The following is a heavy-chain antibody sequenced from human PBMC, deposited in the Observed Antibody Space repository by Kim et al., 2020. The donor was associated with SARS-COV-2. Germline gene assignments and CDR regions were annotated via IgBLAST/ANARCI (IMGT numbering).Heavy chain of an antibody. Sequence: SETLSLTCAVYGGSFSGYYWSWIRQPPGKGLEWIGEINHSGSTNYNPSLKSRVTISVDTSKNQFSLKLSSVTAADTAVYYCARGGAGYDYIWGSYRPYYFDYWGQGTLVTVSS. V-gene: IGHV4-34*01. D-gene: IGHD3-16*02. CDR3: ARGGAGYDYIWGSYRPYYFDY. CDR2: INHSGST. J-gene: IGHJ4*02. CDR1: GGSFSGYY.